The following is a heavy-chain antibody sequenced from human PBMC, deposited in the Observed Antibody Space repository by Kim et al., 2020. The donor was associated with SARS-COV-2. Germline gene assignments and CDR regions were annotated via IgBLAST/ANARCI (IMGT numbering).Heavy chain of an antibody. V-gene: IGHV3-9*01. CDR3: TRDVLAGGADV. D-gene: IGHD3-3*02. J-gene: IGHJ6*02. Sequence: GYADSVKGRFIISIDKDKNFLYLQMNSLRPEDTALYYCTRDVLAGGADVWGQGTAVIVSS.